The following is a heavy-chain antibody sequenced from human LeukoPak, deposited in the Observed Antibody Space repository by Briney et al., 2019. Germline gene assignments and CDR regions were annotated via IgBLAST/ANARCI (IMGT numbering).Heavy chain of an antibody. D-gene: IGHD4-23*01. CDR1: GFTFSSYG. CDR3: ANSVVTYYYGMDV. J-gene: IGHJ6*02. Sequence: GALRLSCAASGFTFSSYGMHWVRQAPGKGLEWVAVISYDRSNKYYADSVKGRFTISRDNSKNTLYLQMNSLRAEDTAVYYSANSVVTYYYGMDVWGQGTTVTVSS. V-gene: IGHV3-30*18. CDR2: ISYDRSNK.